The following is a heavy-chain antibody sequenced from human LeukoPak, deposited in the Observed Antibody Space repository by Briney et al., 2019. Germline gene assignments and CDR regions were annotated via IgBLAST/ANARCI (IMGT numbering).Heavy chain of an antibody. Sequence: GGSLRLSCAASGFIFSNYGMNWVRQAPGRGLEWVSGISPRGDITYYADSVKGQFTISRDDSKNTLYLQMKNLRAEDTAVYYCAKDGAWLRFDDWGQGILVTVSS. J-gene: IGHJ4*02. V-gene: IGHV3-23*01. CDR2: ISPRGDIT. D-gene: IGHD5-12*01. CDR3: AKDGAWLRFDD. CDR1: GFIFSNYG.